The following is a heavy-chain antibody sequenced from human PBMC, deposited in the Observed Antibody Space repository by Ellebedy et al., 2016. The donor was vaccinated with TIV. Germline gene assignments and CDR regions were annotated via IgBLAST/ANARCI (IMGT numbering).Heavy chain of an antibody. CDR2: ISSSSSYI. Sequence: LSLTCAASGFTFSSYSMNWVRQAPGKGLEWVPSISSSSSYIYYADSVKGRFTISRDNAKNSLYLQMNSLRAEDTAVYYCASDSSGWYYFDYWGQGTLVTVSS. CDR3: ASDSSGWYYFDY. V-gene: IGHV3-21*01. CDR1: GFTFSSYS. J-gene: IGHJ4*02. D-gene: IGHD6-19*01.